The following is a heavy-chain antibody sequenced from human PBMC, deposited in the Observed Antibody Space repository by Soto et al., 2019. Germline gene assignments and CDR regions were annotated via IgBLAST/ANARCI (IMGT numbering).Heavy chain of an antibody. J-gene: IGHJ4*02. CDR1: GYTFTSYD. D-gene: IGHD5-18*01. Sequence: QVQLVQSGAEVKKPGASVKVSCKASGYTFTSYDINWVRQATGQGLEWMGWMNPNSGNTGYAQKFQGRDTMTRNTSRSKACIALSSLRSAAKTVYCCAREKSNGYADCRGQGTLVTVSS. CDR3: AREKSNGYADC. CDR2: MNPNSGNT. V-gene: IGHV1-8*01.